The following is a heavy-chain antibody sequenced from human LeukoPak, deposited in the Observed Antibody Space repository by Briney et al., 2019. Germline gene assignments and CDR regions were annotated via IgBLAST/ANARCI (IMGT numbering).Heavy chain of an antibody. D-gene: IGHD5/OR15-5a*01. V-gene: IGHV1-8*01. Sequence: ASVKVSCKASGYTFTSYDINWVRQATGQGLEWMGWMNPSSGNTGYAQKFQGRVTMTRNTAINTAYVELSSLRSEDTAIYYCARGVGIVSTISKKHFDDWGQGTLVTVSS. CDR1: GYTFTSYD. CDR2: MNPSSGNT. J-gene: IGHJ4*02. CDR3: ARGVGIVSTISKKHFDD.